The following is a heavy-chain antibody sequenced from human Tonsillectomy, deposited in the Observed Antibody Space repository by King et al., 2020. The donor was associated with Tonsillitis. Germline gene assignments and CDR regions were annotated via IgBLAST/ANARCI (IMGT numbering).Heavy chain of an antibody. D-gene: IGHD2-2*01. Sequence: DVQLVESGGGLVQPGGSLRLSCAASGFTFSSYEMNCVRQAPGKGLEWVSYISSSGSTIYYTDSVKGRFTISRDNAKNSLYLQMNSLRAEDTAVYYCARISTTSSLAFDIWGQGTMVTVSS. CDR1: GFTFSSYE. CDR3: ARISTTSSLAFDI. V-gene: IGHV3-48*03. CDR2: ISSSGSTI. J-gene: IGHJ3*02.